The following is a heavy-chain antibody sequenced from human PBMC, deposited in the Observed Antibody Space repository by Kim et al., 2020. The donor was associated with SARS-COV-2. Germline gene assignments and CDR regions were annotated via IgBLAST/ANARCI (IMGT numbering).Heavy chain of an antibody. V-gene: IGHV1-2*02. CDR1: GYTFTGYY. Sequence: ASVKVSCKASGYTFTGYYMHWVRQAPGQGLEWMGWINPNSGGTNYAQKFQGRVTMTRDTSISTAYMELSRLRSDDTAVYYCARGLGAVAGLGGNTYYYYYGMDVWGQGTTVTVSS. CDR3: ARGLGAVAGLGGNTYYYYYGMDV. D-gene: IGHD6-19*01. CDR2: INPNSGGT. J-gene: IGHJ6*02.